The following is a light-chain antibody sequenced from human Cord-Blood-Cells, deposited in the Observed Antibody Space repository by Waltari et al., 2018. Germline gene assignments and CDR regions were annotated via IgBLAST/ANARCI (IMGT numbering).Light chain of an antibody. CDR2: DVS. Sequence: QSALTQPASVSGSPGQSITISCTGTSSDVGGYNYVTWYQQHPGKAPKLLNYDVSNRPSGVSNHFSGSKSGNTASLTISWLQAEDEADYYCSSYTSSSTYVFGTGTKVTVL. CDR3: SSYTSSSTYV. J-gene: IGLJ1*01. V-gene: IGLV2-14*03. CDR1: SSDVGGYNY.